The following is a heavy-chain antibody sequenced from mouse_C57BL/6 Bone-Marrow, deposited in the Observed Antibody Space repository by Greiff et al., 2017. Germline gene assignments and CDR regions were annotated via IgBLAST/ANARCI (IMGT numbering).Heavy chain of an antibody. V-gene: IGHV1-66*01. CDR2: IYPGSGNT. CDR3: ARCRVDYYGSIPWFAY. Sequence: VQLQQSGPELVKPGASVKISCKASGYSFTSYYIHWVKQRPGQGLEWIGWIYPGSGNTKYNEKFKGKATLTADTSSSTAYMQLSSLTSEDSAVYYCARCRVDYYGSIPWFAYWGQGTLVTVSA. CDR1: GYSFTSYY. J-gene: IGHJ3*01. D-gene: IGHD1-1*01.